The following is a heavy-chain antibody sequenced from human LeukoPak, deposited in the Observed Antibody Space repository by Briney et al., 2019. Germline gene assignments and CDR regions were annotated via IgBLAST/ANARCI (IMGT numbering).Heavy chain of an antibody. V-gene: IGHV4-59*08. CDR3: ARHLNNCGDDCYIFDY. CDR2: IYYSGST. D-gene: IGHD2-21*01. J-gene: IGHJ4*02. Sequence: PSETLSLTCTVSGGSIFSYYWSWIRQPPGKGLEWMGYIYYSGSTNYNPSLKSRVTISVDTSKNQFSLGVSSVTAADTAVYYCARHLNNCGDDCYIFDYWGQGTLVTVSS. CDR1: GGSIFSYY.